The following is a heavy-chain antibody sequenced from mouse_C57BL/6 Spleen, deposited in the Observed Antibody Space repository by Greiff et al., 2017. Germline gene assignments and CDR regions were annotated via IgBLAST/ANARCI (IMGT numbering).Heavy chain of an antibody. J-gene: IGHJ4*01. D-gene: IGHD2-5*01. CDR2: IHPSDSDT. CDR1: GYTFTSYW. Sequence: QVQLQQPGAELVKPGASVKVSCKASGYTFTSYWMHWVKQRPGQGLEWIGRIHPSDSDTNYNQKFKGKATLTVDKSSSTAYMQLSSLTSEDSAVYCCANSNPPYYAMDYWGQGTSVTVSS. V-gene: IGHV1-74*01. CDR3: ANSNPPYYAMDY.